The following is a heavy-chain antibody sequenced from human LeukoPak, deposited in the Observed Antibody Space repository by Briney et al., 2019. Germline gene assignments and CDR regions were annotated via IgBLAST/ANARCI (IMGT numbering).Heavy chain of an antibody. CDR3: AGVGSHYYYGMDV. Sequence: AGSLTLSCAASRFTFSDYYMSWLRQAPGKGREWVSYISSSGSTIYYADSGRGRITISRDNTKISLYLKMNSLRAEDAAVYYCAGVGSHYYYGMDVWGQGTTVTVSS. J-gene: IGHJ6*02. CDR1: RFTFSDYY. V-gene: IGHV3-11*01. CDR2: ISSSGSTI.